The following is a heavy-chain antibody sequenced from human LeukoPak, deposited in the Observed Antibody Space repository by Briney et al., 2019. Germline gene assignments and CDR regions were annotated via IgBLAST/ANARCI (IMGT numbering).Heavy chain of an antibody. J-gene: IGHJ4*02. D-gene: IGHD3-10*01. CDR3: AKDWNMVRGVMKGAFFDY. V-gene: IGHV3-30*18. Sequence: GGSLRLSCAASGFTFSSYGMHWVRQALGKGLEWVAVISYDGSNKYYADSVKGRFTISRDNSKNTLYLQMNSLRAEDTAVYYCAKDWNMVRGVMKGAFFDYWGQGTLVTVSS. CDR2: ISYDGSNK. CDR1: GFTFSSYG.